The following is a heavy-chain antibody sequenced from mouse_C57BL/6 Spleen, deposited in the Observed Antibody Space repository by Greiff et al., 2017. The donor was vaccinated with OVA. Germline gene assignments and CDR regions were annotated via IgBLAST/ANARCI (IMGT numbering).Heavy chain of an antibody. CDR1: GYSITSGYY. V-gene: IGHV3-6*01. Sequence: EVKLMESGPGLVKPSQSLSLTCSVTGYSITSGYYWNWIRQFPGNKLEWMGYISYDGSNNYNPSLKNRISITRDTSKNQFFLKLNSVTTEDTATYYCARAGTLYYAMDYWGQGTSVTVSS. CDR3: ARAGTLYYAMDY. J-gene: IGHJ4*01. CDR2: ISYDGSN. D-gene: IGHD4-1*01.